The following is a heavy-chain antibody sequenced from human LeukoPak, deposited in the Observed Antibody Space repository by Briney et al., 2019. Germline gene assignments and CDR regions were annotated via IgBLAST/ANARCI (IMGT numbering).Heavy chain of an antibody. V-gene: IGHV4-39*01. D-gene: IGHD6-13*01. CDR3: ARHVGSWYSLDY. CDR1: GGSMRSSSYY. CDR2: IYYSGST. Sequence: PSETLSLTCTVSGGSMRSSSYYWVWIRQPPGKGLEWIGSIYYSGSTYYTPSLKSRVTISVDTSKNQFSLKLCSLTAANTAVYYWARHVGSWYSLDYWGQGALLTVFS. J-gene: IGHJ4*02.